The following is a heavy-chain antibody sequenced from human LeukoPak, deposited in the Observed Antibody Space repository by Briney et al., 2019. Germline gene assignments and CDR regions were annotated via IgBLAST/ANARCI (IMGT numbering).Heavy chain of an antibody. CDR1: GFTFSSYA. D-gene: IGHD2-15*01. Sequence: PGGSLRLSCAASGFTFSSYAMTWVRQPPGKGLEWVSTISSSGGSTYYADSVRGRFTISRDNSKNTLYLQVNSLRAEDTAVYYCGKYCSSGSCYSGLYWGQGTLVTVSS. J-gene: IGHJ4*02. CDR2: ISSSGGST. CDR3: GKYCSSGSCYSGLY. V-gene: IGHV3-23*01.